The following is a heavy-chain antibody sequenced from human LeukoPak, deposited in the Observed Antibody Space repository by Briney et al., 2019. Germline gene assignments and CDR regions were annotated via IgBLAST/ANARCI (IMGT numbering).Heavy chain of an antibody. V-gene: IGHV3-23*01. Sequence: SGGSLRLSCAASGFTFSSYAMSWVRQAPGKGLEWVSVISSSGSGSTYYADSAKGRFTISRDNSNNTLYLQMNSLRAEDTAVYYCAKDFIPTAQWELHFDYWGQGTLVTVSS. J-gene: IGHJ4*02. CDR3: AKDFIPTAQWELHFDY. CDR1: GFTFSSYA. D-gene: IGHD1-26*01. CDR2: ISSSGSGST.